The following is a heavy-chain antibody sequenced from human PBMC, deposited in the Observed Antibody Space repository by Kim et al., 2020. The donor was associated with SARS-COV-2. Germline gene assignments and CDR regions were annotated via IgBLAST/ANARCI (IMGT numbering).Heavy chain of an antibody. CDR3: ARDLSTGLPGGFDY. J-gene: IGHJ4*02. V-gene: IGHV3-21*01. Sequence: YADSGKGRFTISRDNARDSLYLQMNSLRAEDTAMYYCARDLSTGLPGGFDYWGPGTLVTVSS. D-gene: IGHD1-1*01.